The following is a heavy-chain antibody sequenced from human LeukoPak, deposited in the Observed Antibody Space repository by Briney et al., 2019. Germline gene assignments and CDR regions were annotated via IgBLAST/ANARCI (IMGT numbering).Heavy chain of an antibody. CDR1: GYTFTSYG. Sequence: GASVKVSCKASGYTFTSYGISWVRQAPGQGLEWMGWISAYNGNTNYAQKLQGRVTMTTDTSTSTAYMELRSLRSDDTAVYYCASWYQLRSNNWFDPWGQGTLVTVSS. D-gene: IGHD2-2*01. CDR2: ISAYNGNT. CDR3: ASWYQLRSNNWFDP. J-gene: IGHJ5*02. V-gene: IGHV1-18*01.